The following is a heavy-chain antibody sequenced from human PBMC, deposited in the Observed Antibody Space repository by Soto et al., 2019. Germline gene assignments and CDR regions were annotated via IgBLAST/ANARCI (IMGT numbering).Heavy chain of an antibody. J-gene: IGHJ4*02. D-gene: IGHD3-16*01. CDR2: IKTKTDGGTA. CDR1: GFTFSYTW. V-gene: IGHV3-15*07. CDR3: NRGIKSDY. Sequence: EEQLVESGGGLVKPGGSLRLSCAASGFTFSYTWMNWVRQAPGKGLEWVGRIKTKTDGGTAEAAAPVKGRFTISRDDSRNTLYLQMNSLTTEDTAIYYCNRGIKSDYWGRGTLVTVSS.